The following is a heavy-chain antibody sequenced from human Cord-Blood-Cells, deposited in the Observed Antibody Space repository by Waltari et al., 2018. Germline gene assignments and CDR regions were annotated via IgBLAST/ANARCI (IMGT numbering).Heavy chain of an antibody. J-gene: IGHJ6*02. V-gene: IGHV1-69*01. CDR1: GGTFSSYA. CDR3: ASGSGYDLGTYYYYYGMDV. D-gene: IGHD5-12*01. CDR2: IIPIFGTA. Sequence: QVQLVQSGAEVKKPGSSVKVSCKASGGTFSSYAISWVRQAPGQGLEWMGGIIPIFGTANYAQKFQGRVTITADESTSTAYMELSSLRSEDTAVYYCASGSGYDLGTYYYYYGMDVWGQGTTVTVSS.